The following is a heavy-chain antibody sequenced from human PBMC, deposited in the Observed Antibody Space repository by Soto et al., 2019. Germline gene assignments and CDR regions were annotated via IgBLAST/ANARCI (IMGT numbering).Heavy chain of an antibody. CDR1: GYTFTGYY. D-gene: IGHD1-26*01. Sequence: ASVKVSCKASGYTFTGYYVHWVRQAPGQGLEWMGWINPDSGDTYLAQRFQGRVTMNRDTSIGTAYMELRGLTSDDTAEYYCAKGGAIVAAGTRVYLYNAMDVWGQGTTVTVSS. CDR2: INPDSGDT. V-gene: IGHV1-2*02. CDR3: AKGGAIVAAGTRVYLYNAMDV. J-gene: IGHJ6*02.